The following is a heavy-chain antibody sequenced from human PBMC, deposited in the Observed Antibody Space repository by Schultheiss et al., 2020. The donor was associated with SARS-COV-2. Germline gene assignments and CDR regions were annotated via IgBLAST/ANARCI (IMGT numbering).Heavy chain of an antibody. J-gene: IGHJ5*02. CDR3: ARSKLELRLWWLGLWFDP. D-gene: IGHD1-7*01. V-gene: IGHV1-18*04. Sequence: ASVKVSCKASGYTFTSYGISWVRQAPGQGLEWMAWISAYNGNTNYAQKFQGRVTVTTDTATSTGYMELRSLRSDDTAVYYCARSKLELRLWWLGLWFDPWGQGTLVTVSS. CDR2: ISAYNGNT. CDR1: GYTFTSYG.